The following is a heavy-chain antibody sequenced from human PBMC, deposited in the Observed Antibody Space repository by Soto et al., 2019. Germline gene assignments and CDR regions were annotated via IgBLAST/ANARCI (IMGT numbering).Heavy chain of an antibody. J-gene: IGHJ5*02. V-gene: IGHV1-46*01. CDR1: GYSFTNYY. D-gene: IGHD1-26*01. CDR2: INPSGGST. Sequence: GASVKVSCKESGYSFTNYYMHWVRQATGQGLEWMGTINPSGGSTSYAQKSQRRDTMTRDTSTSTVYMQVNSLSTEDTAVYYCVRVGIGSFYSWFDPWGQGTVVTVSS. CDR3: VRVGIGSFYSWFDP.